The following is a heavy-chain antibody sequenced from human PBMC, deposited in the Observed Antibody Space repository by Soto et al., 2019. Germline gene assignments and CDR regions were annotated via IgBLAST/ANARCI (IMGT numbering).Heavy chain of an antibody. V-gene: IGHV3-30-3*01. J-gene: IGHJ6*02. CDR1: GFTFSSYA. Sequence: GGSLRLSCAASGFTFSSYAMHWVRQSPGKGLEWVAVISYDGSNKYYADSVKGRFTISRDNSKNTLYLQMNSLRAEDTAVYYYAIFSGGSWQHYYYYGMDVWGRGTTVTVSS. CDR2: ISYDGSNK. D-gene: IGHD2-15*01. CDR3: AIFSGGSWQHYYYYGMDV.